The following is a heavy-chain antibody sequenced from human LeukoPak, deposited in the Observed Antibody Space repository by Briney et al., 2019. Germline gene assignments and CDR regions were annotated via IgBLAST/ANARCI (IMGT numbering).Heavy chain of an antibody. CDR2: IYYSGST. CDR1: GGSFSGYY. J-gene: IGHJ4*02. V-gene: IGHV4-59*01. Sequence: SETLSLTCAVYGGSFSGYYWSWIRQPPGKGLEWIGCIYYSGSTKYNPSLKSRVTISVDTSKNQFSLKLSSVTAADTAMYYCARAGSYIYAMGFWGQGTLVTASS. CDR3: ARAGSYIYAMGF. D-gene: IGHD5-18*01.